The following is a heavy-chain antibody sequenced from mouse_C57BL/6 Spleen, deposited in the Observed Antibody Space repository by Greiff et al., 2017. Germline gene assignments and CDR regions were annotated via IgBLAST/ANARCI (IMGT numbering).Heavy chain of an antibody. CDR1: GYTFTDYN. V-gene: IGHV1-18*01. CDR2: INPNNGGT. CDR3: ARAHHYYGSSWAMDY. J-gene: IGHJ4*01. D-gene: IGHD1-1*01. Sequence: EVQLVESGPELVKPGASVKIPCKASGYTFTDYNMDWVKQSHGKSLEWIGDINPNNGGTIYNQKFKGKATLTVDKSSSTAYMELRSLTSEDTAVYYCARAHHYYGSSWAMDYWGQGTSVTVSS.